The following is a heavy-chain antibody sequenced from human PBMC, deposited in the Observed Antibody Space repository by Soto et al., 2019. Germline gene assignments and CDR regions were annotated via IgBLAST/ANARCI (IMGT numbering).Heavy chain of an antibody. J-gene: IGHJ4*02. CDR2: ISYDGSNK. V-gene: IGHV3-30*03. Sequence: GSLRLSCAASGFTFSSYGMHWVRQAPGKGLEWVAVISYDGSNKYYADSVKGRFTISRDNSKNTLYLQMNSLRAEDTAVYYCATSHTSYFDYWGQGTLVTVSS. CDR3: ATSHTSYFDY. CDR1: GFTFSSYG.